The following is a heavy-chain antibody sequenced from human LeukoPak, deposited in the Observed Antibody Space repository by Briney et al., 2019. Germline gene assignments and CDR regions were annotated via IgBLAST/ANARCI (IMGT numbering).Heavy chain of an antibody. V-gene: IGHV4-59*01. J-gene: IGHJ6*02. CDR2: IYYSAST. D-gene: IGHD3-22*01. Sequence: SETLSLTCTVSGGSISSYYWSWIRQPPGKGLEWIGYIYYSASTNYNPSLKSRVTISVDTSKNQFSLKLSSVTAADTAVYYCARDHPLYYYDSSGYYYYYGMDVWGQGTTVTVSS. CDR3: ARDHPLYYYDSSGYYYYYGMDV. CDR1: GGSISSYY.